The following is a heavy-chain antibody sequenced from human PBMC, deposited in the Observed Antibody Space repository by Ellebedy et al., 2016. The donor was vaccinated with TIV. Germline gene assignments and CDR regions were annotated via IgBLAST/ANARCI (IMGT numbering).Heavy chain of an antibody. D-gene: IGHD3-22*01. CDR3: ASGLVTDSSGTYGAFDI. CDR1: GGSISSYY. CDR2: IYTSGST. J-gene: IGHJ3*02. V-gene: IGHV4-4*07. Sequence: SETLSLXCTVSGGSISSYYWSLIRPSAGTGLEWIGRIYTSGSTNYNPSLKSRVTMSVDTSKNQFSLKLSSVTAADTAVYYCASGLVTDSSGTYGAFDIWGQGTMVTVSS.